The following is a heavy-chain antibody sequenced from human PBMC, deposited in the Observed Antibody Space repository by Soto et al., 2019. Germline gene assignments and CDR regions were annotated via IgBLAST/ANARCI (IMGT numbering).Heavy chain of an antibody. J-gene: IGHJ5*02. Sequence: ASVKVSCKASGYTFTSYGMSWVGQAPGRGLEWVVWISAYNRHTNYAQKLQGRVTMTTDTSTSTAYMELKSLRSDDTAVYYCARGVAGDWLDPGGQGTLVTVSS. CDR2: ISAYNRHT. CDR3: ARGVAGDWLDP. CDR1: GYTFTSYG. V-gene: IGHV1-18*01. D-gene: IGHD5-12*01.